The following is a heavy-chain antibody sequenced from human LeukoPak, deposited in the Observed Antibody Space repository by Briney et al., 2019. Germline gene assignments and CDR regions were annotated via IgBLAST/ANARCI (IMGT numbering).Heavy chain of an antibody. J-gene: IGHJ5*02. CDR2: MNHSGSA. Sequence: SETLSLTCAVYGGALSGYYRTWIRQPPGKGLEWIGEMNHSGSANYNPSPKSRVTISVDTSKNQCSLRLRSVPAADTAVYYCASLRGATVAHNWFDPWGQGTLVTVSS. CDR1: GGALSGYY. V-gene: IGHV4-34*01. D-gene: IGHD6-19*01. CDR3: ASLRGATVAHNWFDP.